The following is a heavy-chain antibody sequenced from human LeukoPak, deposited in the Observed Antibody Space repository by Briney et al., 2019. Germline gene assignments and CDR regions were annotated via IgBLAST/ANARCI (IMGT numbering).Heavy chain of an antibody. V-gene: IGHV1-69*13. CDR3: ARGRGSGWFDAFDI. Sequence: PSVKVSCKASGGTFSSYAISWVRQAPGQGLEWMGGIIPIFGTANYAQKFQGRVTITADESTSTAYMELSSLRSEDTAVYYCARGRGSGWFDAFDIWGQGTMVTVSS. CDR1: GGTFSSYA. D-gene: IGHD6-19*01. CDR2: IIPIFGTA. J-gene: IGHJ3*02.